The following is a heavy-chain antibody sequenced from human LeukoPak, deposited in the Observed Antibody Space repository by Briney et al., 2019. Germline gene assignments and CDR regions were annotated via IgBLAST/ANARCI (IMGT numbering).Heavy chain of an antibody. CDR2: ISAYNGNT. CDR3: ARGDFNYYDSSGYYRATVGWFDP. J-gene: IGHJ5*02. CDR1: GYTFTSYG. D-gene: IGHD3-22*01. V-gene: IGHV1-18*01. Sequence: GASVKVSCKASGYTFTSYGISWVRQAPGQGLEWMGWISAYNGNTNYAQKLQGRVTMTTDTSTSTAYMELRSLRSDDTAVYYCARGDFNYYDSSGYYRATVGWFDPWGQGTLVTVSS.